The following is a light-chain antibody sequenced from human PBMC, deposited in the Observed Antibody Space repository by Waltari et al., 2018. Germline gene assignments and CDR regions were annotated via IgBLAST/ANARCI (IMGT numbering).Light chain of an antibody. J-gene: IGKJ3*01. CDR1: QSISSW. Sequence: DIQMTQSPSTLSAPVGDRVTITCRASQSISSWLAWYQQKPGKAPKLLIYKASSLESGVPSRFSGSGSGTEFTLTISSLQPDDFATYYCQQYNSYPFTFGPGTKVDIK. CDR2: KAS. V-gene: IGKV1-5*03. CDR3: QQYNSYPFT.